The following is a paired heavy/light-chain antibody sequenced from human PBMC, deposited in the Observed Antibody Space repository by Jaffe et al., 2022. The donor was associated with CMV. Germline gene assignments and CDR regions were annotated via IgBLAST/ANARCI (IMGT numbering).Light chain of an antibody. CDR2: ENT. J-gene: IGLJ2*01. CDR1: NSNIESHY. Sequence: QSVLTQPPSVSAAPGQNVIISCSGSNSNIESHYVSWYQQLPGTAPKLLIYENTKRPSGIPDRFSGSRSGTSATLGITGLQTGDEADYYCSTWDTSLSGVFFGGGTRLTVL. CDR3: STWDTSLSGVF. V-gene: IGLV1-51*02.
Heavy chain of an antibody. CDR1: GGSVTSSSYY. CDR3: ARPNRVAGESDY. CDR2: IYGSATT. V-gene: IGHV4-39*01. D-gene: IGHD2-15*01. J-gene: IGHJ4*02. Sequence: QLQLQESGPGLVKSSETLSLTCIVSGGSVTSSSYYWDWIRQPPGKGLEWIGSIYGSATTYYNPSLKSRVTISVDTSKNQFSLRLNSVTAADTGVYYCARPNRVAGESDYWGQGILVTVSS.